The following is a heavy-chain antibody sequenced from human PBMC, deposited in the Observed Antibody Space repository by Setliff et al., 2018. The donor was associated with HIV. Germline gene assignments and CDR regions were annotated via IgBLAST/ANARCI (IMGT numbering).Heavy chain of an antibody. D-gene: IGHD3-16*01. J-gene: IGHJ4*02. CDR3: GRDPGGVYYPPDY. V-gene: IGHV1-18*01. Sequence: ASVKVSCKASGYSFTTSGISWVRQAPGQGLEWMAWINGYNGNTNYAPKFQVRVTMTTDTSTSTAYMELRSLRSDDTAVYYCGRDPGGVYYPPDYWGQGTLVTVSS. CDR1: GYSFTTSG. CDR2: INGYNGNT.